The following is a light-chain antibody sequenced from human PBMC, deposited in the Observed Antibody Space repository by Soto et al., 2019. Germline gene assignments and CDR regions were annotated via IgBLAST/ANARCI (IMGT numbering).Light chain of an antibody. CDR3: QHYNSYSEA. Sequence: DIQMTQSPATLSVSVGDRFTITCRAIQTISSLLAWYQQKPGKAPKLLIYKASTLKSGVPSRFSGSGSGTEFTLTISSLQPDDFATYYCQHYNSYSEAFGQGTKVDIK. CDR1: QTISSL. J-gene: IGKJ1*01. CDR2: KAS. V-gene: IGKV1-5*03.